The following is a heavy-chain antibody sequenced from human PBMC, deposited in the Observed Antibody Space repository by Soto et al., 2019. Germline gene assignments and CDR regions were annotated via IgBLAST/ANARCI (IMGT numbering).Heavy chain of an antibody. CDR2: INPSSGST. J-gene: IGHJ4*02. Sequence: QVQLVQSGAEVKKPGASVKVSCKASGYIFTNHYIHWVRQAPGQGLEWMGIINPSSGSTNYLQKFQGRITMTRDTSTSTVYMELSSLRSEDTAVYFCARADYYDSSGFYYDCWGQGTLVTVSS. CDR3: ARADYYDSSGFYYDC. CDR1: GYIFTNHY. D-gene: IGHD3-22*01. V-gene: IGHV1-46*01.